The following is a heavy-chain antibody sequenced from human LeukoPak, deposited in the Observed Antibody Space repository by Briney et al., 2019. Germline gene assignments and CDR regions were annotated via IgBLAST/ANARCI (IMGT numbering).Heavy chain of an antibody. V-gene: IGHV4-39*01. CDR3: ARLTRILDFDY. CDR2: IYYSGST. J-gene: IGHJ4*02. Sequence: PSETLSFTCTVSGGSISSSSYYWGWIRQPPGKGLEWIGSIYYSGSTYYNPSLKSRVTISVDTSKNQFSLKLSSVTAADTAVYYCARLTRILDFDYWGQGTLVTVSS. D-gene: IGHD1-1*01. CDR1: GGSISSSSYY.